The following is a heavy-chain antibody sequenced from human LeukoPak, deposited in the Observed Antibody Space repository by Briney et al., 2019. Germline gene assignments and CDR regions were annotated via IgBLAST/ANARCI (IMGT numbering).Heavy chain of an antibody. V-gene: IGHV4-39*07. D-gene: IGHD3-22*01. CDR3: ARASPTYYDSSGYYYDAFDI. Sequence: SETLSLTCTVSGGSISSSSYYWGWIRQPPGKGLEWIGSIYYSGSTYYNPSLKSRVTISVDTSKNQFSLKLSSVTAADTAVYYCARASPTYYDSSGYYYDAFDIWGQGTMVTVSS. CDR1: GGSISSSSYY. CDR2: IYYSGST. J-gene: IGHJ3*02.